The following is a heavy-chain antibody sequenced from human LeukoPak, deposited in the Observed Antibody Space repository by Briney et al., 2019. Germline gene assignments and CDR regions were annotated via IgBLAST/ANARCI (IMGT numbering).Heavy chain of an antibody. D-gene: IGHD5-24*01. CDR2: VYYTGST. Sequence: PSETLSLTCTVSGGSVSNTDYYWGWIRQPPGKGLEWIGNVYYTGSTYYNPSLKSRVTISIDTSKNLFSLKLTSVTAADTAVYYCARQAWGDGFNSDYWGQGTLVTVSS. CDR3: ARQAWGDGFNSDY. J-gene: IGHJ4*02. V-gene: IGHV4-39*01. CDR1: GGSVSNTDYY.